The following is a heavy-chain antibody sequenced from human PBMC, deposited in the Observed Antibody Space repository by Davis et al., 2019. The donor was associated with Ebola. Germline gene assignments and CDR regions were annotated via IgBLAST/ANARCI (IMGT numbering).Heavy chain of an antibody. CDR3: ARAGGYSSGLDY. Sequence: GESLKISCAASGFTFSDYYMSWIRQAPGKGLEWVSYISSSSSYTNYADSVKGRFTISRDNAKNSLYLQMNSLRAEDTAVYYCARAGGYSSGLDYWGQGTLVTVSS. D-gene: IGHD6-19*01. CDR2: ISSSSSYT. J-gene: IGHJ4*02. CDR1: GFTFSDYY. V-gene: IGHV3-11*05.